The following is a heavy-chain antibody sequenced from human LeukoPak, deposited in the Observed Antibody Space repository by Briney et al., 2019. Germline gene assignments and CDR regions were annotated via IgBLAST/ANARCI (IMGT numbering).Heavy chain of an antibody. Sequence: ASVKVSCKASGYTFTGYYMHWVRQAPGQGLEWMGWINPNSGGTNYAQKFQGRVTMTRDTSISTAYMELSRLRSDDTAVYYCARDSGYDILTGYYPSFGNDYWGQGTLVTVSS. CDR3: ARDSGYDILTGYYPSFGNDY. CDR2: INPNSGGT. V-gene: IGHV1-2*02. D-gene: IGHD3-9*01. CDR1: GYTFTGYY. J-gene: IGHJ4*02.